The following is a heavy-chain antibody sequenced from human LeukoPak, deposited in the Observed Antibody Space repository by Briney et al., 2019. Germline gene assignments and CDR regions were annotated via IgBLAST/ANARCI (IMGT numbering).Heavy chain of an antibody. J-gene: IGHJ4*02. Sequence: SETLSLTCTVSGGSISSGGYYWSWIRQHPGKGLEWIGYIYYSGSTYYNPSLKSRVTISVDTSKNQFSLKLSSVTAADTAVYYCARQDIAARPPDAYWGQGTLVTVSS. D-gene: IGHD6-6*01. V-gene: IGHV4-31*03. CDR2: IYYSGST. CDR1: GGSISSGGYY. CDR3: ARQDIAARPPDAY.